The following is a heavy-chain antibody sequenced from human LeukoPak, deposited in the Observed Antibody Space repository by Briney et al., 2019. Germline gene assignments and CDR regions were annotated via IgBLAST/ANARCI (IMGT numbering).Heavy chain of an antibody. Sequence: ASVKVSCKASGYTFTSYGISWVRQAPGQGLEWMGWISAYNGNTNYAQKLQGRVTMTRDTSTSTVYMELSSLRSEDTAVYYCARGGAFGVVIRSAFDYWGQGTLVTVSS. J-gene: IGHJ4*02. CDR1: GYTFTSYG. CDR2: ISAYNGNT. D-gene: IGHD3-3*01. V-gene: IGHV1-18*01. CDR3: ARGGAFGVVIRSAFDY.